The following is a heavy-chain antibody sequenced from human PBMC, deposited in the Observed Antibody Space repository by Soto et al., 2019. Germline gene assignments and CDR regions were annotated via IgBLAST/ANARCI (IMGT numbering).Heavy chain of an antibody. J-gene: IGHJ4*02. CDR1: GFTFSNYA. Sequence: LRLSCAASGFTFSNYAMSWVRQAPGKGLEWISAISGSGDYTYYEDSVKGRFTVSRDNSKSTLYLQMNSLRAEDSATYYCAKDGYCTATSCFAGGEFDYWGQGTQVTVSS. D-gene: IGHD2-2*01. V-gene: IGHV3-23*01. CDR2: ISGSGDYT. CDR3: AKDGYCTATSCFAGGEFDY.